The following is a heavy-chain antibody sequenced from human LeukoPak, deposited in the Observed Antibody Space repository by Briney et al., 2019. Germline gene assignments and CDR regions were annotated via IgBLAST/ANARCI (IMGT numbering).Heavy chain of an antibody. CDR2: INHSGST. Sequence: SETLSLTCAVYGGSFSGYYWSWIRQPPGKGLEWIGEINHSGSTNYNPSLKSRVTISVDTSKNQFSLKLSSVTAADTAVYYCASRGYCSGGSCYYFDYWGQGTLVTVSS. CDR3: ASRGYCSGGSCYYFDY. D-gene: IGHD2-15*01. V-gene: IGHV4-34*01. CDR1: GGSFSGYY. J-gene: IGHJ4*02.